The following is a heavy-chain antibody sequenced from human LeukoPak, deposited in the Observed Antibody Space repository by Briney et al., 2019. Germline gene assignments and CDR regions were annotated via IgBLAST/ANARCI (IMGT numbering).Heavy chain of an antibody. D-gene: IGHD2-15*01. J-gene: IGHJ6*02. CDR3: TRDPMSGYCSGGSCSLGYYGMEV. CDR2: IRSKAYGGTT. V-gene: IGHV3-49*03. Sequence: GGSLRLSCTASGFTFGDYAMSWFRQAPGKGLEWVGFIRSKAYGGTTEYAASVKRRFTISRDDSKSIDYLQMNSLKTEDTAVYYCTRDPMSGYCSGGSCSLGYYGMEVWGQGTTVTVSS. CDR1: GFTFGDYA.